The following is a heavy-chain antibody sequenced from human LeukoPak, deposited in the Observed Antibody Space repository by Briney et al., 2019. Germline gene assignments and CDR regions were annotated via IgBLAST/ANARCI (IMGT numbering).Heavy chain of an antibody. CDR2: ISDSSTFI. V-gene: IGHV3-21*01. CDR3: ARGVAILNWFDP. CDR1: GFTFSTYN. Sequence: GGSLRLSCAASGFTFSTYNMIWVRQAPGKGLEWASSISDSSTFIYYADSVKGRFTISRDNAENSLFLQMNSLRAEDTAIYYCARGVAILNWFDPWGQGTLVTVTS. J-gene: IGHJ5*02. D-gene: IGHD3-3*01.